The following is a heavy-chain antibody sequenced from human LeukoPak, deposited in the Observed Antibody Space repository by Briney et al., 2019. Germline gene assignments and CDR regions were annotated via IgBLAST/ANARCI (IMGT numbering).Heavy chain of an antibody. D-gene: IGHD2-15*01. Sequence: ASVKVSCKASGYTFTGYYIHWVRQAPGQGLEWMGWINPTSGATNYAQKFQGRVTMTRDTSISTAYMELNSLRSDDTAVYFCARGVVAATFYYYMDVWGKGTTVTVSS. CDR1: GYTFTGYY. CDR2: INPTSGAT. J-gene: IGHJ6*03. V-gene: IGHV1-2*02. CDR3: ARGVVAATFYYYMDV.